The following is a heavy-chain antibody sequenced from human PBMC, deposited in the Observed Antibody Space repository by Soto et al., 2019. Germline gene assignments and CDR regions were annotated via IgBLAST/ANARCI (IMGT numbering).Heavy chain of an antibody. V-gene: IGHV4-38-2*01. CDR1: GYSISSGYY. CDR2: IYHSGST. D-gene: IGHD3-16*01. J-gene: IGHJ6*02. Sequence: SETLSLTCAVSGYSISSGYYWGWIRQPPGKGLEWIGYIYHSGSTYYNPSLKSRVTISVDRSKNQFSLKLSSVTAADTAVYYCARGRGGDWGYYYYGMDVWGQGTTVTVSS. CDR3: ARGRGGDWGYYYYGMDV.